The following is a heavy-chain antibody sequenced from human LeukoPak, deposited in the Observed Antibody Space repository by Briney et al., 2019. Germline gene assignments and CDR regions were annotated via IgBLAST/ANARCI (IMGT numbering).Heavy chain of an antibody. Sequence: SETLSLTCTVSGSSISSYYWSWIRQPPGKGLEWIGYIYYSGSTNYNPSLKSRVTISVDTSKNQFSLKLSSVTAADTAVYYCARGATIFGYMDVWGNGTTVTVSS. V-gene: IGHV4-59*01. CDR3: ARGATIFGYMDV. CDR2: IYYSGST. J-gene: IGHJ6*03. D-gene: IGHD3-3*01. CDR1: GSSISSYY.